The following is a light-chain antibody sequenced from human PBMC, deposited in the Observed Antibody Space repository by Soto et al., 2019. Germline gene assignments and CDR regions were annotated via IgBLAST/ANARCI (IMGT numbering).Light chain of an antibody. V-gene: IGLV1-47*01. CDR2: RND. J-gene: IGLJ2*01. Sequence: QSVLTQPPSASGXPXXXXXXXXXXXXXXIGSNYVYWYQQLPGSAPKLLIYRNDQRPSGVPDRFSGSKSGTSASLAISGLRSEDEADYYCAAWDDSLSAVVFGGGTKLTVL. CDR1: XXXIGSNY. CDR3: AAWDDSLSAVV.